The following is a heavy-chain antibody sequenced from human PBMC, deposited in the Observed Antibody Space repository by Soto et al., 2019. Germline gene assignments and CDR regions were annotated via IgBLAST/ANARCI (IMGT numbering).Heavy chain of an antibody. V-gene: IGHV3-23*01. Sequence: GGSLRLSCAASEFTFTNYAMSWVRQAPGKGLEWVSGISVNGVSTFYADSVKGRFNISRDNSKNTLYLQLNSLSAEDTAVYYCARNSRVTMIRGVSPSAFDIWGQGTMVTVSS. CDR3: ARNSRVTMIRGVSPSAFDI. D-gene: IGHD3-10*01. CDR1: EFTFTNYA. CDR2: ISVNGVST. J-gene: IGHJ3*02.